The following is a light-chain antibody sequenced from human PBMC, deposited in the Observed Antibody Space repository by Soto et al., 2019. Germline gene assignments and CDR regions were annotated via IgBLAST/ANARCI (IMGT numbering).Light chain of an antibody. CDR2: QVT. CDR3: SSYTDSTNYV. V-gene: IGLV2-14*01. J-gene: IGLJ1*01. Sequence: QSALPQPAPVSGSPGQSITISCTGTSSDIAIYNFVSWYQQHPGKAPRLMIFQVTNRPSGVSTRFSGSKSGNTASLTISGLQAEDEADYYCSSYTDSTNYVFGTGTKDTVL. CDR1: SSDIAIYNF.